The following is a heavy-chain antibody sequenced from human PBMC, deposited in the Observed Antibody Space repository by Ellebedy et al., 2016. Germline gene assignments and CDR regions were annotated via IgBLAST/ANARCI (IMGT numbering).Heavy chain of an antibody. CDR1: GGSISSSSYY. V-gene: IGHV4-39*07. Sequence: SETLSLTXTVSGGSISSSSYYWGWIRQPPGKGLEWIGSIYYSGSTYYNPPLKSRVTISVDTSKNQFSLKLSSVTAADTAVYYCARNYGMDVWGQGTTVTVSS. CDR3: ARNYGMDV. J-gene: IGHJ6*02. CDR2: IYYSGST.